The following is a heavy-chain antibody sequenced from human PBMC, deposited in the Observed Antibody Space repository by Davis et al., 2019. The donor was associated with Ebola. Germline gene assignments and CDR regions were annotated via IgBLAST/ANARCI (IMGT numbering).Heavy chain of an antibody. CDR1: GYTFTTYA. V-gene: IGHV1-3*01. CDR3: ARRYCSGISCNSWQYNYFDP. CDR2: INGGNGNT. D-gene: IGHD2-15*01. J-gene: IGHJ5*02. Sequence: AASVKVSCKASGYTFTTYAIHWVRQAPGQRLEWMGWINGGNGNTASSQNFQGRLTITRETSATTAYMELSSLISEDTAIYYCARRYCSGISCNSWQYNYFDPWGQGTLVTVSP.